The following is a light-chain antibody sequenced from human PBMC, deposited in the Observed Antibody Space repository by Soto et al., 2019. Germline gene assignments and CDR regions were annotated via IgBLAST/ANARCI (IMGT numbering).Light chain of an antibody. Sequence: QAVVTQPASVSGSPGQSITISCTGTSSDVGSYNLVSWYQQHPGKAPKVMIYEVSKRPSGVSNRFSGSKSGNTASLTISGLQAEDEADYYCCSYGGSYVFGPGTKFTVL. V-gene: IGLV2-23*02. CDR3: CSYGGSYV. CDR2: EVS. J-gene: IGLJ1*01. CDR1: SSDVGSYNL.